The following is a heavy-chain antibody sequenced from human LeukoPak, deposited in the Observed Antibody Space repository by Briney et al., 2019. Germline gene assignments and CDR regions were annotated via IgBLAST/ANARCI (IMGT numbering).Heavy chain of an antibody. CDR3: ARESSNDYGDSPLDY. V-gene: IGHV3-30*02. J-gene: IGHJ4*02. CDR2: IRYDGSNK. CDR1: GFTFSSYG. Sequence: GGSLRLSCAASGFTFSSYGMHWVRQAPGKGLEWVAFIRYDGSNKYYADSVKGRFTISRDNSKNTLYLQMNSLRAEDTAVYYCARESSNDYGDSPLDYWGQGTLVTVSS. D-gene: IGHD4-17*01.